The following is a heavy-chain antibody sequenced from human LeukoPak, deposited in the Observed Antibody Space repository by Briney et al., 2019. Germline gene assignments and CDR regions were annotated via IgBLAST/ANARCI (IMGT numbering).Heavy chain of an antibody. CDR3: ARRPYYGSSQGFDY. J-gene: IGHJ4*02. CDR1: GGSISSYY. CDR2: IYYSGST. Sequence: SETLSLTCTVSGGSISSYYWSWIRQPPGKGLEWIGYIYYSGSTNYNPSLKSRVTISVDTSKNQFSLKLSSVTAADTAVYYCARRPYYGSSQGFDYWGQGTLVTVSS. D-gene: IGHD3-10*01. V-gene: IGHV4-59*01.